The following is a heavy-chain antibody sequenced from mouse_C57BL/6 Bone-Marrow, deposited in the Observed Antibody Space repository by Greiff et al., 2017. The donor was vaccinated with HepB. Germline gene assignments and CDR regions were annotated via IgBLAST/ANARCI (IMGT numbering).Heavy chain of an antibody. CDR3: ARLYQALFAY. D-gene: IGHD3-2*02. Sequence: EVMMVESGGDLVKPGGSLKLSCAASGFTFSSYGMSWVRQTPDKRLEWVATISSGGSYTYYPDSVKGRFTISRDNAKNTLYLQMSSLKSEDTAMYYCARLYQALFAYWGQGTLVTVSA. V-gene: IGHV5-6*01. J-gene: IGHJ3*01. CDR1: GFTFSSYG. CDR2: ISSGGSYT.